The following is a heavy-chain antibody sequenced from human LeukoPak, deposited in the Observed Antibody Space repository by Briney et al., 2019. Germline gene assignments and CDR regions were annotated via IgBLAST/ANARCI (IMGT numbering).Heavy chain of an antibody. CDR1: GLTFDDYA. CDR3: AREPTYYYGSGSYRVNYFDY. D-gene: IGHD3-10*01. V-gene: IGHV3-9*01. Sequence: GGSLRLSCAASGLTFDDYAFHWVRKPPGKGLEWVSGISWNSDNTAYVDSVKGRFTISRDNAKNSLYLQMNSLRAEDTAVYYCAREPTYYYGSGSYRVNYFDYWGQGTLVTVSS. J-gene: IGHJ4*02. CDR2: ISWNSDNT.